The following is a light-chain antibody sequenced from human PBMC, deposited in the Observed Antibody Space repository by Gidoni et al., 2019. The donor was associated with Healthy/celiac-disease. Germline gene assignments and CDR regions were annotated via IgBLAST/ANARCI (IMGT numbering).Light chain of an antibody. J-gene: IGKJ1*01. CDR1: QSLLHSNGYNH. V-gene: IGKV2-28*01. Sequence: DIGMTQSPLYLPDTPGEPASISCRSSQSLLHSNGYNHLEWYLQKPGQSPQLRIYLGSNRASGVPDRFSGSGSGTDVTLKISRVEAEDVWVYYCMQALQTPSFGQGTKVEIK. CDR3: MQALQTPS. CDR2: LGS.